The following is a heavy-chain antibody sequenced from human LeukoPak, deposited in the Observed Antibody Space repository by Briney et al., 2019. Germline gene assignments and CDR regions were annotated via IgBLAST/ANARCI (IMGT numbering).Heavy chain of an antibody. Sequence: ASVKVSCKASGYTFTNYYIHWVRQAPGQGLEWMGLINPGGDNTDYSQNFQGRVTMTRDTSTSTVYMGLSSLRSEDTAVYYCARIRDGYNDAYDIWGQGTMVTVSS. J-gene: IGHJ3*02. V-gene: IGHV1-46*01. CDR1: GYTFTNYY. D-gene: IGHD5-24*01. CDR3: ARIRDGYNDAYDI. CDR2: INPGGDNT.